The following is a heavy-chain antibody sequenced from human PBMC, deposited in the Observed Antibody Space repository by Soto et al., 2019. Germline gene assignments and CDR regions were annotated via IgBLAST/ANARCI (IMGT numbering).Heavy chain of an antibody. CDR1: GGSFSGYY. J-gene: IGHJ4*02. CDR3: ASDYGDYVTNFDY. V-gene: IGHV4-34*01. CDR2: SNHSGST. D-gene: IGHD4-17*01. Sequence: QVQLQQWGAGLLKPTETLSLTCAVYGGSFSGYYWSWIRQPPGKGLEWIGESNHSGSTNYNPSLKSRVTLSVDTSKNQFSLKLSSVTAADTAVYYCASDYGDYVTNFDYWGQGTLVTVSS.